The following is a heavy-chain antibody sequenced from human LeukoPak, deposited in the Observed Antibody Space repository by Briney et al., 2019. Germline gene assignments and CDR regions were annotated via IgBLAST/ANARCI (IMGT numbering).Heavy chain of an antibody. D-gene: IGHD6-19*01. V-gene: IGHV1-2*02. Sequence: ASVKVSCTASGYTFTGYYMHWVRQAPGQGLEWMGWINPNSGGTNYAQKFQGRVTMTRDTSISTAYMELSRLRSDDTAVYYCAREDSSGWYTPPNDAFDIWGQGTMVTVSS. CDR3: AREDSSGWYTPPNDAFDI. J-gene: IGHJ3*02. CDR1: GYTFTGYY. CDR2: INPNSGGT.